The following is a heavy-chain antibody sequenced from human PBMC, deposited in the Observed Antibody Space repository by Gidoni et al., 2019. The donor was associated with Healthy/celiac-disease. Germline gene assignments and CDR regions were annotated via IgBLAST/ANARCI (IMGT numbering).Heavy chain of an antibody. Sequence: QVQPVESGGGWVKPGGSLRLSGPSSGFTLSDYYLSWIRQAPGKGLEWVSYISSSGSTVYYADSVKGRFTISRDNAKNSLYLQMNSLRAEDTAVYYCARRSGSSGAHPYYYYYYMDVWGKGTTVTVSS. CDR2: ISSSGSTV. CDR1: GFTLSDYY. J-gene: IGHJ6*03. D-gene: IGHD3-22*01. V-gene: IGHV3-11*01. CDR3: ARRSGSSGAHPYYYYYYMDV.